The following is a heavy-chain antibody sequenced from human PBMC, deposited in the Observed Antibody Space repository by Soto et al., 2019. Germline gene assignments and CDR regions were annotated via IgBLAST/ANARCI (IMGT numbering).Heavy chain of an antibody. D-gene: IGHD1-26*01. CDR2: IYTSGST. CDR1: GGSISSYY. V-gene: IGHV4-4*07. CDR3: ARDNRSYFQNYFDY. Sequence: PSETLSLTCTVSGGSISSYYWSWIRQPAGKGLEWIGRIYTSGSTNYNPSLKSRVTMSVDTSKNQFSLKLSSVTAADTAVYYCARDNRSYFQNYFDYWGQGTLVTVSS. J-gene: IGHJ4*02.